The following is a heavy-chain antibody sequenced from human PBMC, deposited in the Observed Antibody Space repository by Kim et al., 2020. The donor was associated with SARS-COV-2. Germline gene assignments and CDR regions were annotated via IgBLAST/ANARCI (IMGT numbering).Heavy chain of an antibody. V-gene: IGHV3-11*04. Sequence: SVKGRFTIARDNAKNSLYLQMNSLRAEDTAVYYCAREGPYDILTGYYFDYWGQGTLVTVSS. CDR3: AREGPYDILTGYYFDY. D-gene: IGHD3-9*01. J-gene: IGHJ4*02.